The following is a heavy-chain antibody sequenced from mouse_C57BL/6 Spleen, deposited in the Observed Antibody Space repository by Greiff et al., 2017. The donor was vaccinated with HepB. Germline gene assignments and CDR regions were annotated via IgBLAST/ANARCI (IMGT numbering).Heavy chain of an antibody. V-gene: IGHV1-54*01. D-gene: IGHD2-5*01. CDR2: INTGSGGT. J-gene: IGHJ4*01. CDR1: GYAFTNYL. Sequence: QVQLQQSGAELVRPGPSVKVSCKASGYAFTNYLIEWVKQRPGQGLEWIGVINTGSGGTNYNEKFKGKVTLTADKSSSTAYMQLSSLTSEDSAVYFCARGGYYSNYYAMDYWGQGTSVTVSS. CDR3: ARGGYYSNYYAMDY.